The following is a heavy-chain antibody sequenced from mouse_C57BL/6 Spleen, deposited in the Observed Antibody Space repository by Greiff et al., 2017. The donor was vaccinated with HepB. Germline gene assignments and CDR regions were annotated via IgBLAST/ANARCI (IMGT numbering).Heavy chain of an antibody. D-gene: IGHD4-1*01. V-gene: IGHV7-3*01. CDR1: GFTFTDYY. Sequence: EVHLVESGGGLVQPGGSLSLSCAASGFTFTDYYMSWVRQPPGKALEWLGFIRNKANGYTTEYSASVKGRFTISRDNSQSILYLQMNALRAEDSATYYCARYRTGTGYFDYWGQGTTLTVSS. CDR3: ARYRTGTGYFDY. CDR2: IRNKANGYTT. J-gene: IGHJ2*01.